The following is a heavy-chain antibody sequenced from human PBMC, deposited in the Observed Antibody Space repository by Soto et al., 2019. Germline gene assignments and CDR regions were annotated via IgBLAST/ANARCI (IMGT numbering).Heavy chain of an antibody. D-gene: IGHD1-1*01. CDR2: ISYDGSNK. V-gene: IGHV3-30*18. J-gene: IGHJ6*02. CDR3: AKDRSNPWNVNPYYYYGMDV. Sequence: GGSLRLSCAASGFTFSSYGMHWVRQAPGKGLEWVAVISYDGSNKYYADSVKGRFTISRDNSKNTLYLQMNSLRAEDTAVYYCAKDRSNPWNVNPYYYYGMDVWGQGTTVTVSS. CDR1: GFTFSSYG.